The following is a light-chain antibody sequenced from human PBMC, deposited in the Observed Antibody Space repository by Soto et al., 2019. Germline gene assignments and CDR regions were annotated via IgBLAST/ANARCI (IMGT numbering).Light chain of an antibody. CDR2: WAS. CDR1: QSVFYSSNNKNY. CDR3: QQYYSTPWT. V-gene: IGKV4-1*01. J-gene: IGKJ1*01. Sequence: DIVMTQSPDSLAVSLGERATINCKSSQSVFYSSNNKNYLAWYQQKPGQPPKLLIYWASTRESGVPDRFSGSESGTDCNLPISSQQAEDVALYYCQQYYSTPWTFGQGTKVEIK.